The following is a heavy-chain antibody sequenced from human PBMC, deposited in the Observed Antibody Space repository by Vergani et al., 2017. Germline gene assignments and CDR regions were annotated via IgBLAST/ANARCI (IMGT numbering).Heavy chain of an antibody. CDR3: AGMITFGGVIARNWFDP. V-gene: IGHV3-23*01. CDR2: ISGSGGST. D-gene: IGHD3-16*02. CDR1: GFTFSSYA. Sequence: EVQLLESGGGLVQPGGSLRLSCAASGFTFSSYAMSWVRQAPGKGLEWVSAISGSGGSTYYADSVKGRFTISRDNSKNTRYLQMNSLRAEDTAVYYCAGMITFGGVIARNWFDPWGQGTLVTVSS. J-gene: IGHJ5*02.